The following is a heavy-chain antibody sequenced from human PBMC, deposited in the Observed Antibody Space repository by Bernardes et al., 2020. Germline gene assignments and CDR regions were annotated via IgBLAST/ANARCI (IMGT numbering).Heavy chain of an antibody. D-gene: IGHD3-10*01. CDR1: GFTFSSYA. V-gene: IGHV3-23*01. Sequence: GSLRLSCAASGFTFSSYAMSWVRQAPGKGLEWVSAISGSGGSTYYADSVKGRFTISRDNSKNTLYLQMNSLRAEDTAVYYCAKDQGNYGSGSYYKETEVWYFDLWGRGTLVTVSS. CDR2: ISGSGGST. J-gene: IGHJ2*01. CDR3: AKDQGNYGSGSYYKETEVWYFDL.